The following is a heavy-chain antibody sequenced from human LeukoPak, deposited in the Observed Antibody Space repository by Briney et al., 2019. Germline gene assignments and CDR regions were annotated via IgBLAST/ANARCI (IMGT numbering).Heavy chain of an antibody. V-gene: IGHV4-31*03. Sequence: PSQTLSLTCTVSGGSISSGGYYWSWIRQHPGKGLEWIGYIYYSGSTYYNPSLKSRVTISVDTSKNQFSLKLSSVTAADTAVYYCARLGLDTAMAYFDYWGQGTLVTVSS. CDR3: ARLGLDTAMAYFDY. CDR2: IYYSGST. CDR1: GGSISSGGYY. D-gene: IGHD5-18*01. J-gene: IGHJ4*02.